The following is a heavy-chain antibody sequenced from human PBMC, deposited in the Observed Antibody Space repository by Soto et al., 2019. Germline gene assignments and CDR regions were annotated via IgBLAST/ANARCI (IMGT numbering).Heavy chain of an antibody. D-gene: IGHD3-9*01. Sequence: QVQLVQSGAEVKKPGASVKVSCEASGYSFIDYYIHWVRQAPGQGFEWMGRISPKSGGTNYAQKFEGRVTMTWDTSLNTAYMELSSLISEYTAVYYCARPPGYISDWYYFDLWGQGTRVTVSS. CDR3: ARPPGYISDWYYFDL. J-gene: IGHJ4*02. V-gene: IGHV1-2*02. CDR2: ISPKSGGT. CDR1: GYSFIDYY.